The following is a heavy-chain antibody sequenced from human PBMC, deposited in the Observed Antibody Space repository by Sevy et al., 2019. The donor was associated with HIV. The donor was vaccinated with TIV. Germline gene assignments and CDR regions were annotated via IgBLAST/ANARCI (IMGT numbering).Heavy chain of an antibody. D-gene: IGHD3-22*01. CDR2: INPNGGGT. CDR3: ARDPQIITMIVVGPPGLVDY. Sequence: ASVKVSCKASGYTFTGYYMHWVRQAPGQGLEWMGWINPNGGGTNYAKKFQGRVNMTRDTSISPAYMELSRLRSDDTAVYYCARDPQIITMIVVGPPGLVDYWGQGTLVTVSS. V-gene: IGHV1-2*02. J-gene: IGHJ4*02. CDR1: GYTFTGYY.